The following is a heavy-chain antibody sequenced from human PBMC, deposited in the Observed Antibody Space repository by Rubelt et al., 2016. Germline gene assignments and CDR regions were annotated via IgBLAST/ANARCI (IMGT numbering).Heavy chain of an antibody. Sequence: VQVLESGGGLVQPGGSLRLSCAASGFTFSNYAMSWVRQAPGKGLEWIGEISHGGITNYKPSLKRRVTISLDTSKNQFSLMLTSMTVADTAVYYCAGATVTTVDWGQGTLVTVSS. D-gene: IGHD4-17*01. V-gene: IGHV4-34*08. CDR2: ISHGGIT. CDR1: GFTFSNYA. J-gene: IGHJ4*02. CDR3: AGATVTTVD.